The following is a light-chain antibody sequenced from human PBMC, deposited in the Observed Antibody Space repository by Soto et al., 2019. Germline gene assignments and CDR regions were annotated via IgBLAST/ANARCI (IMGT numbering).Light chain of an antibody. J-gene: IGKJ1*01. V-gene: IGKV1-39*01. CDR1: QSISSY. CDR3: QQSYSIPQT. CDR2: AAS. Sequence: DIQMTQSPSSLSASVGDRVTITCRASQSISSYLSWYQQKPGKAPKLLIYAASSLQSGVPSRFSGRGSGTDFTLTISSLQPEDFATYYCQQSYSIPQTFGQGTKVEIK.